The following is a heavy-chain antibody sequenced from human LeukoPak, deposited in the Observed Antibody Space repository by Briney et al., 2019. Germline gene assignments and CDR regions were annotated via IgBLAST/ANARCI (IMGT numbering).Heavy chain of an antibody. Sequence: SVKVSCRASDYTFTIYGINWVRQAPGQGLEWMGGITPMFGTAKYAQKFQGRVTITADESTSTAYMGLSSLRSEDTAVYYCARDSSEFRSLIFHWGQGTLVTVSS. D-gene: IGHD3-9*01. CDR1: DYTFTIYG. CDR3: ARDSSEFRSLIFH. CDR2: ITPMFGTA. V-gene: IGHV1-69*13. J-gene: IGHJ1*01.